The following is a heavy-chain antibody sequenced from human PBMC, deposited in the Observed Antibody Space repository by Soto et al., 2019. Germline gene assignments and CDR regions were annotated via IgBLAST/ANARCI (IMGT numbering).Heavy chain of an antibody. D-gene: IGHD1-26*01. CDR2: IKQDGSEK. CDR1: GITFTNAW. CDR3: ARDLGGLLGAFDI. V-gene: IGHV3-7*03. Sequence: EVQLVESGGDFVKPGGCLRLSCAASGITFTNAWMSWVRQAPGKGLEWVANIKQDGSEKYYVDSVKGRFTISRDNAKNSLYLQMNSLRAEDTAVYYCARDLGGLLGAFDIWGQGTMVTVSS. J-gene: IGHJ3*02.